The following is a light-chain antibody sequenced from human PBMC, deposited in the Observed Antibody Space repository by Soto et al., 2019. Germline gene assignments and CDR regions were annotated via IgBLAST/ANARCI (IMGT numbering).Light chain of an antibody. CDR2: KAS. CDR1: QSISSW. J-gene: IGKJ1*01. V-gene: IGKV1-5*03. CDR3: QQYNSYLWT. Sequence: DIQMTQSPSTLSASVGYRVTITCRASQSISSWLAWYQQKPGKAPKLLIYKASSLESGVPSRFSGSGSGTEFTLTISSLQPDDFATYYCQQYNSYLWTFGQGTKVDIK.